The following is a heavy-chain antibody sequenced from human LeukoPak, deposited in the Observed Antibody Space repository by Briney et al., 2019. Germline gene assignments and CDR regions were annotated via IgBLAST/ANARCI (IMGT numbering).Heavy chain of an antibody. Sequence: GGSLRLSCAASGFTFSSYGMSWVRQAPGKGLEWVSAISGSGGSTYYADPVKGRFTISRDNSKNTLYLQMNSLRAEDTAVYYCAKYKAIFGVVVDYWGQGTLVTVSS. CDR1: GFTFSSYG. CDR2: ISGSGGST. V-gene: IGHV3-23*01. J-gene: IGHJ4*02. D-gene: IGHD3-3*01. CDR3: AKYKAIFGVVVDY.